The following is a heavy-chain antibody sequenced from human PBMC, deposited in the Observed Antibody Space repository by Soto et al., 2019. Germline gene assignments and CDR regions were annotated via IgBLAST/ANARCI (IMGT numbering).Heavy chain of an antibody. Sequence: SETLSLTCTVSAASSGRSSYFWGWIRQPPGKGLEWIGSLYYSGSAYYNPSLYSRVTISADTSKNLLSLKLRPVTAADTAVYYCARRDRGGNGGKSFPFWGQGTLVTVSS. D-gene: IGHD5-12*01. V-gene: IGHV4-39*01. CDR3: ARRDRGGNGGKSFPF. CDR2: LYYSGSA. J-gene: IGHJ4*02. CDR1: AASSGRSSYF.